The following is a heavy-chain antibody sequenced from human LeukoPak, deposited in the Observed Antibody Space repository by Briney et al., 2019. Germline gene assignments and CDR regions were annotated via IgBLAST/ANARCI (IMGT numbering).Heavy chain of an antibody. D-gene: IGHD2-2*02. Sequence: SETLSLTCAVYGGSFSGYYWSWIRQPPGKGLEWIGEINHSGSTNYNPPLKSRVTISVDTSKDQFSLKLSSVTAADTAVYYCARGLARDCSSTSCYTHYYYGMDVWGQGTTVTVSS. J-gene: IGHJ6*02. CDR3: ARGLARDCSSTSCYTHYYYGMDV. CDR1: GGSFSGYY. CDR2: INHSGST. V-gene: IGHV4-34*01.